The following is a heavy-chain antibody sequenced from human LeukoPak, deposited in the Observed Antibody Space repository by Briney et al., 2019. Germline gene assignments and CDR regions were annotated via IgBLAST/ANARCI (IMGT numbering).Heavy chain of an antibody. CDR3: ARDRPATMVTTEWDY. D-gene: IGHD4-17*01. CDR2: IRYDGSNK. J-gene: IGHJ4*02. Sequence: GGSLRLSCAASGFTFSSYGMHWVRQAPGKGLEWVAFIRYDGSNKYYADSVKGRFTISRDNSKNTLYLQMNSLRAEDTAVYYCARDRPATMVTTEWDYWGQGSLVTVSS. V-gene: IGHV3-30*02. CDR1: GFTFSSYG.